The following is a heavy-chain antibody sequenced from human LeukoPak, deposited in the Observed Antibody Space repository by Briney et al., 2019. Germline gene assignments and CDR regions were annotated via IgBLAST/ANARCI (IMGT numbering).Heavy chain of an antibody. CDR2: ISSSGSTI. CDR3: ARGLFSSGWYPIDY. V-gene: IGHV3-48*03. Sequence: GGSLRLSCAASGFTFSSYEMNWVRQAPGKGLEWVSYISSSGSTIYYADSVKGRFTISRDNAKNSLYLQMNSLRAEDTAVYYCARGLFSSGWYPIDYWGQGTLVPVSS. D-gene: IGHD6-19*01. J-gene: IGHJ4*02. CDR1: GFTFSSYE.